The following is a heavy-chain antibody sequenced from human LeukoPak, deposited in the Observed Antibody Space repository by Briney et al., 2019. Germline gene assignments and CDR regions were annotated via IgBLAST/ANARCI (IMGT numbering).Heavy chain of an antibody. CDR1: GFTFSSYG. D-gene: IGHD3-22*01. Sequence: GGSLRLSCAASGFTFSSYGVHWVRQAPGKGLEWVAVISYDGSNKYYADSVKGRFTISRDNSKNTLYLQMNSLRAEDTAVYYCAKLGDSSGYYSVGGYWGQGTLVTVSS. J-gene: IGHJ4*02. CDR2: ISYDGSNK. V-gene: IGHV3-30*18. CDR3: AKLGDSSGYYSVGGY.